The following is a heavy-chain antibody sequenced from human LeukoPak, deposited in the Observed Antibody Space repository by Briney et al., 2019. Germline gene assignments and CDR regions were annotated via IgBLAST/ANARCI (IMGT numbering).Heavy chain of an antibody. J-gene: IGHJ4*02. CDR3: AKDDLVDINYY. Sequence: GGPLRLSCEVSGFTFTDYWMGWVRQAPGKWLEWVSAISGSGGSTYYADSVKGRFTISRDNSKNTLYLQMNSLRAEDTAVYYCAKDDLVDINYYWGQGTLVTVSS. CDR1: GFTFTDYW. CDR2: ISGSGGST. V-gene: IGHV3-23*01. D-gene: IGHD5-12*01.